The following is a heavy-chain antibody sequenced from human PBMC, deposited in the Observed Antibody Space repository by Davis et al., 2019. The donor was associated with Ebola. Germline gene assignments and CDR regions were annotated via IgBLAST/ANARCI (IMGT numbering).Heavy chain of an antibody. J-gene: IGHJ6*04. V-gene: IGHV3-33*01. CDR2: TNK. CDR3: ARSGLSFGVVKYHYGMDV. Sequence: AGSLRLSCAASGFTFSSYGMHWVRQAPGKGLGWVAGTNKYYADSVKGRFTISRDISKNTVYLQMNSLRAEDTAVYYCARSGLSFGVVKYHYGMDVWGKGTTVTVSS. CDR1: GFTFSSYG. D-gene: IGHD3-3*01.